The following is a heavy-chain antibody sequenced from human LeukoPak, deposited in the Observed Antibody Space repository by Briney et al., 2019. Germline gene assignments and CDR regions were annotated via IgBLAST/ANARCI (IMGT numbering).Heavy chain of an antibody. V-gene: IGHV4-4*07. CDR3: ARDSGNRDDSGGYPY. CDR2: VHFSGST. CDR1: SASVTSHH. D-gene: IGHD4-11*01. Sequence: PSETLSLTCTVSSASVTSHHWAWIRQPAGKGLEWVGRVHFSGSTNYIPSLRSRVAISLDRSKNEISLTLKSVSAADTAVYYCARDSGNRDDSGGYPYWGRGVLVTVSS. J-gene: IGHJ4*02.